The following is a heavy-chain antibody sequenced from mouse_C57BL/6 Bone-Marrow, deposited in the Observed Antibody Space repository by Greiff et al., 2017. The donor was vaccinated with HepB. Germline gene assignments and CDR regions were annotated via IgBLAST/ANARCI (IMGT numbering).Heavy chain of an antibody. CDR3: ARHEGHYGYDGFAY. J-gene: IGHJ2*01. D-gene: IGHD2-2*01. V-gene: IGHV1-62-2*01. CDR1: GYTFTEYT. CDR2: FYPGSGSI. Sequence: QVQLQQSGAELVKPGASVKLSCKASGYTFTEYTIHWVKQRSGQGLELIGWFYPGSGSIKYNEKFKDKATVTADKSSSTVYMELSRLTSEDSAVYFCARHEGHYGYDGFAYGGQGTTLTVSS.